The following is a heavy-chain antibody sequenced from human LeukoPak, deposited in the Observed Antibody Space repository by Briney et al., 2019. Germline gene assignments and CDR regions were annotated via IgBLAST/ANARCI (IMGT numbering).Heavy chain of an antibody. CDR3: AKDKGKKSFDY. Sequence: GSLRLSCAASKFTFSSYSMNWVRQAPGKGLEWVSSISSSGTYISYAESVKGRFTISRDNAKNSLYLQMNSLRAEDTAVYYCAKDKGKKSFDYWGQGTLVTVSS. CDR1: KFTFSSYS. V-gene: IGHV3-21*01. D-gene: IGHD4-23*01. CDR2: ISSSGTYI. J-gene: IGHJ4*02.